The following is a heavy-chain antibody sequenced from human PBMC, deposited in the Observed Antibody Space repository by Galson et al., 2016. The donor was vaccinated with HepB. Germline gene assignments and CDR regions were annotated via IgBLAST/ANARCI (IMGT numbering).Heavy chain of an antibody. J-gene: IGHJ4*02. Sequence: SLRLSCASFGFGISSYAMDWVRQAPGKGPEWVSEIRDSGDNTYYADSVKGRFTISRDSSENTLSLQMRSLRVEDTAIYYCARRMGVTAMLFFDYWGQGTLVTVSS. CDR1: GFGISSYA. CDR3: ARRMGVTAMLFFDY. V-gene: IGHV3-23*01. CDR2: IRDSGDNT. D-gene: IGHD2-21*02.